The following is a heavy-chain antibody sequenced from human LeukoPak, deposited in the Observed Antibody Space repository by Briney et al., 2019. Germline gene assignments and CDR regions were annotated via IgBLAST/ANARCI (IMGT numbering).Heavy chain of an antibody. Sequence: PGGSLRLSCAASGFTVSSSHMNWVRQAPGKGLEWVSTISASGPYYADAVRGRFTISRDNSRNTLSLQMDSLRAEDTAVYYCAKDHESDGYPCLDHWGLGTLVTVSS. CDR3: AKDHESDGYPCLDH. CDR1: GFTVSSSH. CDR2: ISASGP. V-gene: IGHV3-23*01. J-gene: IGHJ4*02. D-gene: IGHD3-22*01.